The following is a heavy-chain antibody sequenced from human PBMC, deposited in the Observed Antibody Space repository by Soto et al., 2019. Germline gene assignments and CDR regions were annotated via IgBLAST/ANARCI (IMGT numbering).Heavy chain of an antibody. V-gene: IGHV3-53*01. CDR1: GFTVSNNY. Sequence: VQLVESGGGLIQPGGSLRLSCAVSGFTVSNNYMSWVRQAPGKGLEGVSVIYSGGYTAYGDSVKGRFTISRDNSKTPLYLQMKSRRADAAAVFSGPPDRGGGGYWGQGTLVTVSS. D-gene: IGHD3-10*01. CDR3: PPDRGGGGY. J-gene: IGHJ4*02. CDR2: IYSGGYT.